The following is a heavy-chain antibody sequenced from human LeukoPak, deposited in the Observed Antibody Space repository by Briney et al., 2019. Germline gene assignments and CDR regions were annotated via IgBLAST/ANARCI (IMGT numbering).Heavy chain of an antibody. CDR1: GYSISSGYY. CDR3: ARDSSYYGSGSYYNQGWFDP. V-gene: IGHV4-38-2*02. Sequence: KPSETLSLTCAVSGYSISSGYYWGWIRQPPGKGLEWIGRIYHSGSTYYNPSLKSRVTISVDTSKNQFSLKLSSVTAADTAVYYCARDSSYYGSGSYYNQGWFDPWGQGTLVTVSS. CDR2: IYHSGST. J-gene: IGHJ5*02. D-gene: IGHD3-10*01.